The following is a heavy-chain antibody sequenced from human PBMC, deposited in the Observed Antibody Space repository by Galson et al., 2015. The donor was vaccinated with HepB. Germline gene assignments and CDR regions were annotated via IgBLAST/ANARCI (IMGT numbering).Heavy chain of an antibody. CDR1: GFTFRTSW. Sequence: SLRLSCAASGFTFRTSWLSWVRQAPGKGLEWLAKIKEDGSEKYYADSVKGRLSISRDNDKNSLHLQMNSLRAEDTAVYYCVSDRKRVRGWYEGLVWFDLWGQGTLVTVTS. V-gene: IGHV3-7*01. D-gene: IGHD6-19*01. J-gene: IGHJ5*02. CDR3: VSDRKRVRGWYEGLVWFDL. CDR2: IKEDGSEK.